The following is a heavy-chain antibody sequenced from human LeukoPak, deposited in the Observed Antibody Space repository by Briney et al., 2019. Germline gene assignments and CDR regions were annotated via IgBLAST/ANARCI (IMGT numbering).Heavy chain of an antibody. Sequence: SETLSLTCSVSGDSVTSTYWSWIRQPPGKGLEWIAYGHHSESSNYNPSFRSRVIIPVDTSRNQSSLRLSSVTAADTAIYYCARESAGSLHDSTAAFHYWGQGILVIVSS. CDR1: GDSVTSTY. V-gene: IGHV4-59*02. CDR3: ARESAGSLHDSTAAFHY. CDR2: GHHSESS. D-gene: IGHD2-8*02. J-gene: IGHJ4*02.